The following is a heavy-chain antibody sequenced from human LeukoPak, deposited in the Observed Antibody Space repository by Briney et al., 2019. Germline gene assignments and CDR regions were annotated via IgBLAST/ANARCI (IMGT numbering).Heavy chain of an antibody. D-gene: IGHD5-18*01. J-gene: IGHJ4*02. Sequence: SETLSLTCAVSGYSISSGYYWGWIRQPPGKGLEWIGSIYHSGSTYYNPSLKSRVTISVDTSKNQFSLKLSSVTAADTAVYYCARRGYSYADFDYWAREPWSPSPQ. CDR2: IYHSGST. CDR1: GYSISSGYY. V-gene: IGHV4-38-2*01. CDR3: ARRGYSYADFDY.